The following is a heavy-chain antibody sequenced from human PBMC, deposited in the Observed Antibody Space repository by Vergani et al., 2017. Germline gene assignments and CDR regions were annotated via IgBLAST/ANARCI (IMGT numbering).Heavy chain of an antibody. D-gene: IGHD3-16*01. V-gene: IGHV4-39*01. J-gene: IGHJ2*01. Sequence: QLQLQESGPGLVKASETLSLTCTVSGDSTISRSYYWGWIRQPPGKGLEWIGSIYNSGNGDSSSSLKSRVTISADTSNNQFSLRLTSVTAADTAVYYCASGKYYSDSTSHFRGRYFDVWGRGTLVTVPS. CDR3: ASGKYYSDSTSHFRGRYFDV. CDR1: GDSTISRSYY. CDR2: IYNSGNG.